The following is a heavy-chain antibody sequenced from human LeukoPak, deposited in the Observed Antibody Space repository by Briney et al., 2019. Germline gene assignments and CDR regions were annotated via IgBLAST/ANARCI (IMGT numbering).Heavy chain of an antibody. CDR2: INPSGGST. J-gene: IGHJ4*02. CDR3: ARGVSYYDSSGYYQEAFDY. V-gene: IGHV1-46*01. D-gene: IGHD3-22*01. CDR1: GYTFTSYY. Sequence: ASVKVSCKASGYTFTSYYMHWVRQAPGQGLEWMGIINPSGGSTSYAQKFQGRVTMTRDTSTSTVYMELSSLRSEDTAVYYCARGVSYYDSSGYYQEAFDYWRQGTLVTVSS.